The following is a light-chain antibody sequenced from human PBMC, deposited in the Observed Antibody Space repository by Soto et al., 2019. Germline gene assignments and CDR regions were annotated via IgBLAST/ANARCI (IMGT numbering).Light chain of an antibody. CDR1: QTVSSSH. CDR3: KHFGSSPPKYT. CDR2: GAS. V-gene: IGKV3-20*01. J-gene: IGKJ2*01. Sequence: EVVLTQSPGTLSLSPGERATLSCRASQTVSSSHLAWYQQKPGQSPRLLIYGASDRATDIPDRFSGSGSGTDFTLTISRLEPEDFAVYYFKHFGSSPPKYTFGQGTKLEIK.